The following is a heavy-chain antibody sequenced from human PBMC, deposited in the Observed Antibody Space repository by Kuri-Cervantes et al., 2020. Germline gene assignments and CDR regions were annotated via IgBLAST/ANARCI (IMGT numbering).Heavy chain of an antibody. CDR2: INPNSGGT. J-gene: IGHJ6*02. CDR3: AKGGSYFNYYGMDV. CDR1: GYTFTGYY. D-gene: IGHD1-26*01. V-gene: IGHV1-2*02. Sequence: ASVKVSCKASGYTFTGYYMHWVRQAPGQGLEWMGWINPNSGGTNCAQKFQGRVTMTRDTSISTAYMELSRLRSDDTAVYYCAKGGSYFNYYGMDVWGQGTTVTVSS.